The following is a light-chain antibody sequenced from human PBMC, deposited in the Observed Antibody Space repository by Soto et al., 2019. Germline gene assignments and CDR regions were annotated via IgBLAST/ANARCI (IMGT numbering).Light chain of an antibody. J-gene: IGKJ5*01. CDR2: DAS. CDR1: QSMSNY. Sequence: DMQMNQSPSSLSASVGDRVTITCRASQSMSNYLNWYQQKAGKAPTLLIYDASSLESGVPSRFSATVSGTEFSLTITSLQPEDFATYYCQQLFDSPITFGQGTRLEI. CDR3: QQLFDSPIT. V-gene: IGKV1-39*01.